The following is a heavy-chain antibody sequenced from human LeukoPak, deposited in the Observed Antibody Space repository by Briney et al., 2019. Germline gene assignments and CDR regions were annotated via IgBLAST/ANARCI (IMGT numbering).Heavy chain of an antibody. CDR3: AKDFGSYGYFVVDY. Sequence: GKSLRLSCAASGFTFSSYGMHWVRQAPGKGREWVAVISYDGSNKYYADSVKGRFTISRDNSKNTLYLQMNSLRAEDTAVYYCAKDFGSYGYFVVDYWGQGTLVTVCS. CDR1: GFTFSSYG. D-gene: IGHD5-18*01. J-gene: IGHJ4*02. CDR2: ISYDGSNK. V-gene: IGHV3-30*18.